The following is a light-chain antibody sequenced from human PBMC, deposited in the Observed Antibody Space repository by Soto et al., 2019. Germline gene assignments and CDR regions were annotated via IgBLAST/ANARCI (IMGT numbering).Light chain of an antibody. CDR2: DAS. CDR3: QQYNHWPPYT. V-gene: IGKV3-15*01. CDR1: QSVSSSY. J-gene: IGKJ2*01. Sequence: EIVLTQSPGTLSLSPGERATLSCRASQSVSSSYLAWYQQKPGQAPRLLIYDASTMATGIPARFSGSGSGTEFTLTIKSLQSEDFAIYYCQQYNHWPPYTFGQGTKLEMK.